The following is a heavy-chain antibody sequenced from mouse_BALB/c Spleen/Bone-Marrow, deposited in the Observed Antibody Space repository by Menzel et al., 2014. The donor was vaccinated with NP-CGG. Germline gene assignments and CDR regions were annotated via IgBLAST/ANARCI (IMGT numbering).Heavy chain of an antibody. CDR1: GYTFTSYY. CDR2: INPSNGGT. CDR3: TSFAY. V-gene: IGHV1S81*02. J-gene: IGHJ3*01. Sequence: VQLQQSGAELVKPGASVKLSCKASGYTFTSYYMYWVKQRPGQGLEWIGEINPSNGGTNFNEKLKSKATLTVDKSSSTAYMQLSSLTSEDSAVYYCTSFAYWGQGTLVTVSA.